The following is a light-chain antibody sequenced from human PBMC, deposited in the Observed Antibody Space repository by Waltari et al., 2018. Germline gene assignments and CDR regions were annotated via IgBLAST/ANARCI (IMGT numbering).Light chain of an antibody. CDR2: WNN. CDR3: AAWDDSLSALYV. CDR1: SSNIGSNY. V-gene: IGLV1-47*01. J-gene: IGLJ1*01. Sequence: QSVLTQPPSASGTPGQRVTISCSGSSSNIGSNYVYWYQQLPGTAPKLLIYWNNRRPSGVPDRFSGSKSGTSASLAIIGLRSEDEADYYCAAWDDSLSALYVFGTGTKVTVL.